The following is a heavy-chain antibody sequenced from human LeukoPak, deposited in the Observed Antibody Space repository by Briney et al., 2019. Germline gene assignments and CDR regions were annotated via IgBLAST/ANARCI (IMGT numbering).Heavy chain of an antibody. V-gene: IGHV1-69*13. CDR1: GCTFSSYA. J-gene: IGHJ6*03. Sequence: SVKVSCKASGCTFSSYAISWVRQAPGQGLEWMGGIIPIFGTANYAQKFQGRVTITADESTSTAYMELSSLRSEDTAVYYCARGPMGEYYMDVWGKGTTVTISS. CDR2: IIPIFGTA. CDR3: ARGPMGEYYMDV. D-gene: IGHD3-16*01.